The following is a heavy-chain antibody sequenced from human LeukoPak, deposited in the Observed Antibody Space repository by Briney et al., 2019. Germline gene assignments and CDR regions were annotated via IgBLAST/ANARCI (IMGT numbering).Heavy chain of an antibody. D-gene: IGHD7-27*01. Sequence: PSETLPLTCTVSGGSVSSYYLSWIRQPPGKGLEWIGYIYYSGSTNYSPSLKSRVTTSVDTSKNQFSLKLSSVTAADTAVYYCARGWGYFDSWGQGTLVTVSS. CDR1: GGSVSSYY. V-gene: IGHV4-59*08. CDR2: IYYSGST. J-gene: IGHJ4*02. CDR3: ARGWGYFDS.